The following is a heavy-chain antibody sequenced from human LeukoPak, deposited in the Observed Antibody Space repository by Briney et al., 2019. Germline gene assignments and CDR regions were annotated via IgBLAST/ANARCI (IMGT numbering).Heavy chain of an antibody. D-gene: IGHD3-10*01. Sequence: PSETLSLTCTVSGGSMGSYYWSFIRQPAGKGLEWIGRIHTSWTTYYNPSLKSRVTMSVDTSRNQFSLRLTSVTAADTAVYYCARSRGGVTLDFWGQGTLVSVSS. CDR1: GGSMGSYY. CDR3: ARSRGGVTLDF. V-gene: IGHV4-4*07. J-gene: IGHJ4*02. CDR2: IHTSWTT.